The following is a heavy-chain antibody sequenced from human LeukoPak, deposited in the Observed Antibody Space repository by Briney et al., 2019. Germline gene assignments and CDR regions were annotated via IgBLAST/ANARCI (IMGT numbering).Heavy chain of an antibody. CDR2: IYETGST. V-gene: IGHV4-39*01. J-gene: IGHJ4*02. Sequence: PSETLSLTCAVSGVSISGSGYYLGWIHQPPGKGLEWIGNIYETGSTYYNASLQSRVTISIDMSKNQISLRLTSVSAADTAMYYCVKSGGYGLIDYWGQGTLVTVSS. CDR3: VKSGGYGLIDY. D-gene: IGHD6-19*01. CDR1: GVSISGSGYY.